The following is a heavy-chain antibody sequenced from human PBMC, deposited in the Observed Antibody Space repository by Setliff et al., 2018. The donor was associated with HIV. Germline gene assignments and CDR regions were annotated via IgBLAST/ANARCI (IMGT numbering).Heavy chain of an antibody. Sequence: SETLSLTCSVSGGSINRGNYYWTWIRQSAGKGLEWIGHIHITGNTDYNPSLKSRVAMSVDSSNHQFSLKLTSVTPADTAVYYCARRLQFLEFLHGVGGLDVWGQGTTVTVSS. CDR3: ARRLQFLEFLHGVGGLDV. V-gene: IGHV4-61*10. CDR2: IHITGNT. J-gene: IGHJ6*02. CDR1: GGSINRGNYY. D-gene: IGHD3-3*01.